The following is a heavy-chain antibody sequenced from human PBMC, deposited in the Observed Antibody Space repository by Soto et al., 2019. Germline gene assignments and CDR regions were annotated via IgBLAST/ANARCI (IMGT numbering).Heavy chain of an antibody. J-gene: IGHJ4*02. CDR2: ISGSGGST. D-gene: IGHD6-19*01. Sequence: PVGSLRLSCAASGFTFSSYAMSWVRQAPGKGLEWVSAISGSGGSTYYADSVKGRFTISRDNSKNTLYLQMNSLRAEDTAVYYCAKFTSSGWYPPLDYWGQGTLVTVST. CDR3: AKFTSSGWYPPLDY. V-gene: IGHV3-23*01. CDR1: GFTFSSYA.